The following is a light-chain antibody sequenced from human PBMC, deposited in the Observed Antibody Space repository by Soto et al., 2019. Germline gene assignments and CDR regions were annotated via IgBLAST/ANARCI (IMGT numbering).Light chain of an antibody. Sequence: QSALTQPPSASGSPGQSVTISCTGTSSDVGGYKFVSWYQQHPGKAPKLIIYEVNQRPSGVPDRFSGSKSDNTASLAVSGLQAEDEADYYCQAYDYSLTASVFGGGTQLTVL. CDR1: SSDVGGYKF. J-gene: IGLJ7*01. V-gene: IGLV2-8*01. CDR2: EVN. CDR3: QAYDYSLTASV.